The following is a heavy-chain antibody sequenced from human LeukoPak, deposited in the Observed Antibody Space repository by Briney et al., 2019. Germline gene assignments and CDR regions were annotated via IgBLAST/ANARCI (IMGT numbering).Heavy chain of an antibody. CDR1: GGSISSYY. V-gene: IGHV4-59*01. Sequence: SETLSLTCTVSGGSISSYYWSWIRQPPGKGLELIGYIYYSGSTNYNPSLKSRVTMSVDTSKNQFSLKLSSVTAADTAVYYCARDAVAAAGTGWFDPWGQGTLVTVSS. CDR2: IYYSGST. D-gene: IGHD6-13*01. J-gene: IGHJ5*02. CDR3: ARDAVAAAGTGWFDP.